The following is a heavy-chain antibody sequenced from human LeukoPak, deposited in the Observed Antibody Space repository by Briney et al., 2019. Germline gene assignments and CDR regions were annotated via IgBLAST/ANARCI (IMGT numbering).Heavy chain of an antibody. CDR3: ARGLVRFDP. CDR2: INHSGST. Sequence: SETLSLTCAVYGGSFSGYYWSWIRQPPGKGLEWIGEINHSGSTNYNPSLKSRVTISVDRSKNQFSLKLSSVTAADTAVYYCARGLVRFDPWGQGTLVTVSS. CDR1: GGSFSGYY. D-gene: IGHD6-6*01. V-gene: IGHV4-34*01. J-gene: IGHJ5*02.